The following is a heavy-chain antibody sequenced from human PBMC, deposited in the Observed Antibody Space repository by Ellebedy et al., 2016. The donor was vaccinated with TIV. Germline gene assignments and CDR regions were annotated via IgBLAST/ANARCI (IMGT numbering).Heavy chain of an antibody. V-gene: IGHV3-30-3*01. CDR1: GLTFSSYP. Sequence: PGGSLRLSCTVSGLTFSSYPIHWVRLAPGKGLDWVTLISYDGTTKYNADSVRGRFTISRDISKNTVYLQMNNLRGDDTALYYCATSAVGHSHGYYFDYWGQGTLVTVSA. CDR3: ATSAVGHSHGYYFDY. CDR2: ISYDGTTK. J-gene: IGHJ4*02. D-gene: IGHD3-22*01.